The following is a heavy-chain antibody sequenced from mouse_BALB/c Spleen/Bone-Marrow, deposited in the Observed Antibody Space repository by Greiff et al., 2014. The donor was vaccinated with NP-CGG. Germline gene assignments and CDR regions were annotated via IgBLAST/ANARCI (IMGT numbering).Heavy chain of an antibody. J-gene: IGHJ2*01. Sequence: EVKLQESGPELVKPGASVKMSCKASGYTFTSYIMHWVKQKPGQGLEWIGYTNPYNDDTKYNEKFKGKATLTSDKSSSTAYMELSSLTSEDSAVYYCARSYGSPFDYWGQGTTLTVSS. D-gene: IGHD1-1*01. CDR3: ARSYGSPFDY. CDR1: GYTFTSYI. CDR2: TNPYNDDT. V-gene: IGHV1-14*01.